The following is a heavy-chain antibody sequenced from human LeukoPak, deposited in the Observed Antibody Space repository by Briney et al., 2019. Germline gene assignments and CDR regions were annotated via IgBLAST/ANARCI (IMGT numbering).Heavy chain of an antibody. Sequence: HPGRSLRLSCAASGFTFSSYGMHWVRQAPGKGLEWVAVISYDGSNKYYADSVKGRLTISRDNSKNTLYLQMNSLRAEDTAVYYCAKDGPHYYDSSGYPTKYYFDYWGQGTLVTVSS. V-gene: IGHV3-30*18. CDR3: AKDGPHYYDSSGYPTKYYFDY. CDR2: ISYDGSNK. CDR1: GFTFSSYG. J-gene: IGHJ4*02. D-gene: IGHD3-22*01.